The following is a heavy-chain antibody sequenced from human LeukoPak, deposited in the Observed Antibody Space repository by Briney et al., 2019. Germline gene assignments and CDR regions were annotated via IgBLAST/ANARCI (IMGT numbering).Heavy chain of an antibody. CDR2: VSYNGSP. CDR3: ARGARVGNFGYHFDY. Sequence: SETLSLTCTVSGDSITSNYWSWIRQPPGKGLECIGFVSYNGSPNYSPSLRSRVTISVDTSKNQFSLKLSSVTAADTAVYFCARGARVGNFGYHFDYWGRGTLVTVSS. D-gene: IGHD3-3*02. J-gene: IGHJ4*02. V-gene: IGHV4-59*01. CDR1: GDSITSNY.